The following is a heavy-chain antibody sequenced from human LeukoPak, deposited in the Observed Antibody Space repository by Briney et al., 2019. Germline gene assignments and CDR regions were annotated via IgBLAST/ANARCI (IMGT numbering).Heavy chain of an antibody. CDR2: TYYRSKWYN. CDR1: GDSVSSNSAA. CDR3: ARGRPSYFAMDV. V-gene: IGHV6-1*01. J-gene: IGHJ6*02. Sequence: SQTLSLTCAISGDSVSSNSAAWNWIRQSPSRGLEWLGRTYYRSKWYNDYAESVKSRLAINPDTSKNEFSLQLNSVTPEDTAVYYCARGRPSYFAMDVWGQGTTVTVSS.